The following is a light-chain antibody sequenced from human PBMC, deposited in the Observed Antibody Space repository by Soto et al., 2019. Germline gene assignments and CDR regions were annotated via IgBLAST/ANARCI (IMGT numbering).Light chain of an antibody. CDR2: EVN. CDR3: TSYAGGNNV. Sequence: QSALTQPPSASGSPGQSVTISCTGTSSDVGGYNYVSWYQQHPGKVPKLMAYEVNKRPSGVPDRFSGSKSGNTASLTVSGLQAEDEADYYCTSYAGGNNVFGTGTQLTVL. V-gene: IGLV2-8*01. J-gene: IGLJ1*01. CDR1: SSDVGGYNY.